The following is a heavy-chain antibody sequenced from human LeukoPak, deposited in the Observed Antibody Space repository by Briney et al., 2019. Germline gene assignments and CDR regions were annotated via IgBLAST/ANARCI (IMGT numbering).Heavy chain of an antibody. CDR1: GFDFRGSD. V-gene: IGHV3-73*01. Sequence: GGSLRLSCAASGFDFRGSDIYWVRQAPGKGPEWIGRIRSKTNSYTTAYAASVKGRFTISRDDSKSTAYLQMNSLRIEDTAVYYCTTSHYCGSGDYWGQGTLVTVSS. J-gene: IGHJ4*02. CDR3: TTSHYCGSGDY. D-gene: IGHD3-10*01. CDR2: IRSKTNSYTT.